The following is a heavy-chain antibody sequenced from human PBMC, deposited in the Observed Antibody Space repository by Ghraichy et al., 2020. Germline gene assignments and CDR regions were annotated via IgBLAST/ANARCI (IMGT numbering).Heavy chain of an antibody. CDR2: IWYDGSNK. V-gene: IGHV3-33*01. CDR1: GFTFSSYG. CDR3: AREGPTVSSRAFDY. D-gene: IGHD4-11*01. J-gene: IGHJ4*02. Sequence: GGSLRLSCAASGFTFSSYGMHWVRQAPGKGLEWVAVIWYDGSNKYYADSVKGRFTISRDNSKNTLYLQMNSLRAEDTAVYYCAREGPTVSSRAFDYWGQGTLVTVS.